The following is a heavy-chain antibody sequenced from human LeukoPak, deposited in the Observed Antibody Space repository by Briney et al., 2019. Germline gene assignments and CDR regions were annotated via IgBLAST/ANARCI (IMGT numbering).Heavy chain of an antibody. CDR1: GFRFRNYL. CDR3: VRELVVGTAEYFKS. V-gene: IGHV3-7*01. CDR2: INEDGNEK. D-gene: IGHD1-14*01. Sequence: GGSLRLPCVASGFRFRNYLMAWIRHAPGRGLEWLANINEDGNEKYYLDSVRGRFIISRDNARNSLFLQMNRLRGEDTGVYYCVRELVVGTAEYFKSWGQGTLVAVSS. J-gene: IGHJ1*01.